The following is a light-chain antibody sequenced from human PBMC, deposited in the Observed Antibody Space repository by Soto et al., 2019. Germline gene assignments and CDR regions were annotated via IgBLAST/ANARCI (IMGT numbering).Light chain of an antibody. CDR3: QQYNSYSQT. J-gene: IGKJ1*01. CDR1: QGIRND. Sequence: DIQMTQSLSTLSGSVGDRVTITCRASQGIRNDLAWYQQKPGKAPKLLIYDASSLESGVPSRFSGSGSGTEFTLTISSLQPDDFATYYCQQYNSYSQTFGQRTKVDI. V-gene: IGKV1-5*01. CDR2: DAS.